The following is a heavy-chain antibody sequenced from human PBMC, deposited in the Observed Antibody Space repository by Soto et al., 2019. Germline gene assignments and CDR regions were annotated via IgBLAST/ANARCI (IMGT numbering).Heavy chain of an antibody. J-gene: IGHJ6*02. D-gene: IGHD6-6*01. Sequence: SVKVSCKASGGTFSSYAISWVRQAPGQGLEWIGGIIPIFGTANYAQKFQGRVTITADESTSTAYMELSSLRSEDTALYYCAREEQLASQYYYGMDVWGQGTTVTVSS. CDR3: AREEQLASQYYYGMDV. CDR1: GGTFSSYA. CDR2: IIPIFGTA. V-gene: IGHV1-69*13.